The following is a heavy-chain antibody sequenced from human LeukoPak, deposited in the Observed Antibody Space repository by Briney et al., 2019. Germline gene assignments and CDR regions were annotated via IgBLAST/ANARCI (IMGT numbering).Heavy chain of an antibody. Sequence: SVKVSCKASGYILTDYYMHWVRQAPGQGLEWMGGIIPIFGTANYAQKFQGRVTITADKSTSTAYMELSSLRSEDTAVYYCASPRDGNDFWSVYYKAYDYWGQGTLVTVSS. CDR2: IIPIFGTA. CDR1: GYILTDYY. CDR3: ASPRDGNDFWSVYYKAYDY. D-gene: IGHD3-3*01. V-gene: IGHV1-69*06. J-gene: IGHJ4*02.